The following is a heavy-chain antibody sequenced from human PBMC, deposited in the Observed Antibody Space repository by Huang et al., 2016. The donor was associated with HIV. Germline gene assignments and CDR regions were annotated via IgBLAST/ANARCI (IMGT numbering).Heavy chain of an antibody. CDR3: ARGFNYYASDNLGVYYFDS. J-gene: IGHJ4*02. D-gene: IGHD3-10*01. CDR1: GGAFRGSS. CDR2: INHIGNI. Sequence: QVQLKQWGAGLLKPSETLSLTCAVYGGAFRGSSLTGIRQFPEKGRAWIGEINHIGNITDNPSLSARVTISTDTSKNHFSLHLTSVTAADTALYYCARGFNYYASDNLGVYYFDSWGLGTLVTVSP. V-gene: IGHV4-34*02.